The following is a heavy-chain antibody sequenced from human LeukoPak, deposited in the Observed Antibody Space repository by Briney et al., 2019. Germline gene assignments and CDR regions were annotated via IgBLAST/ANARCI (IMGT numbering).Heavy chain of an antibody. V-gene: IGHV4-4*07. D-gene: IGHD6-19*01. J-gene: IGHJ4*02. CDR2: IYVGGSS. CDR1: GDSLSGFS. CDR3: ARVSPVTVAGFDY. Sequence: SETLSLTCTVSGDSLSGFSWNWIRQSAGKGLEWIGRIYVGGSSNYNPSLRGRVTMSIDMSTNQFSLKLRTLTAADTATYYCARVSPVTVAGFDYWGQGVRVTVSS.